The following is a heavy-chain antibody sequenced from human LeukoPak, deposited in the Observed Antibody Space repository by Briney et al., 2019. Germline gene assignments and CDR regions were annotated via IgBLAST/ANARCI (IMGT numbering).Heavy chain of an antibody. J-gene: IGHJ3*02. Sequence: SETLSLTCTVSGDSISSYYWSWIRQPPGKALEWIAFVYYSGNTKYNPSLKSRVTISIDTSKNQFSLKLSSVTAADTAVYYCARHAISWRWAFDIWGRGTVVAVS. D-gene: IGHD3-3*01. V-gene: IGHV4-59*08. CDR1: GDSISSYY. CDR3: ARHAISWRWAFDI. CDR2: VYYSGNT.